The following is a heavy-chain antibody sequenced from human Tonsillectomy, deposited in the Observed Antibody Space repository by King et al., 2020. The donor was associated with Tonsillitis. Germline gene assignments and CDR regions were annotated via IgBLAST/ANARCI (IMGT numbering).Heavy chain of an antibody. J-gene: IGHJ4*02. D-gene: IGHD3-9*01. CDR3: ARPSYYDILTGYPPTKFDS. V-gene: IGHV4-39*01. CDR2: INYSGST. Sequence: LQLQESGPGLVKPSETLSLTCTVSGGSISSSSYYWGWIRQPTGKGLEWIGSINYSGSTYYNTSLKSRVTISVDTSKNQFSLKLGTVTAADTAVYYCARPSYYDILTGYPPTKFDSWGQGTLLTVSS. CDR1: GGSISSSSYY.